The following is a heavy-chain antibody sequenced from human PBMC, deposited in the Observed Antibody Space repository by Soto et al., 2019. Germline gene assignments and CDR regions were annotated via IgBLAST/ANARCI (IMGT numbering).Heavy chain of an antibody. CDR1: GYTFTGYY. D-gene: IGHD2-8*01. CDR3: ARGERGYCTNGVCYNYSYYYGMDV. CDR2: INPNSGGT. J-gene: IGHJ6*02. Sequence: AAVKVSCKASGYTFTGYYMHWVRQAPGQGLEWMGWINPNSGGTNYAQKFQGWVTMTRDTSISTAYMELSRLRSDDTAVYYCARGERGYCTNGVCYNYSYYYGMDVWG. V-gene: IGHV1-2*04.